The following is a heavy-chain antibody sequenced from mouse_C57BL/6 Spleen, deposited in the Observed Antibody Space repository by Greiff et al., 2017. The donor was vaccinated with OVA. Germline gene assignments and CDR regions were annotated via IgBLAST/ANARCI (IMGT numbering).Heavy chain of an antibody. CDR2: ISYDGSN. D-gene: IGHD1-1*01. J-gene: IGHJ1*03. Sequence: EVKLVESGPGLVKPSQSLSLTCSVTGYSITSGYYWNWIRQFPGNKLEWMGYISYDGSNNYNPSLKNRISITRDTSKNQFFLKLNSVTTEDTATYYCARDTTTVVARYFDDWGTGTTVTVSS. CDR3: ARDTTTVVARYFDD. CDR1: GYSITSGYY. V-gene: IGHV3-6*01.